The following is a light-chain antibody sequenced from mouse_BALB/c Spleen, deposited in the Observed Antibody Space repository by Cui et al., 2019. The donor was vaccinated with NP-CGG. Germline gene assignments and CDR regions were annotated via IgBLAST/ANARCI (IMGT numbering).Light chain of an antibody. J-gene: IGLJ1*01. V-gene: IGLV1*01. Sequence: QAVFTPPSALTTSPGETVTLTCRSSSGAVTTSNYANWVQEKPDHLFTGLIGGTKNRAPGVPARFSGSLIGDKAALTITGAQTEDEAIYFCALWYSNHWVFGGGTKLAVL. CDR3: ALWYSNHWV. CDR2: GTK. CDR1: SGAVTTSNY.